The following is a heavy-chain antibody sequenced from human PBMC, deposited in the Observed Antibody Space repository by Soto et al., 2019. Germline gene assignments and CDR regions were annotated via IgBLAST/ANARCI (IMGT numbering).Heavy chain of an antibody. J-gene: IGHJ6*02. CDR3: ARDNYYDILTGYYTALYYYYYGMDV. CDR1: GFIFSNYA. V-gene: IGHV3-23*01. D-gene: IGHD3-9*01. CDR2: IGGNGADT. Sequence: GGSLRLSCAASGFIFSNYAMSWVRQAPGKGLEWVSAIGGNGADTYYADSVKGRFTISRDNSKNTLYLQMNSLRAEDTAVYYCARDNYYDILTGYYTALYYYYYGMDVWGQGTTVTVSS.